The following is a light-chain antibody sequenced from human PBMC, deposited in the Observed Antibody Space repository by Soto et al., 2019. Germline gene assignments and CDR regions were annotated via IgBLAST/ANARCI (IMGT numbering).Light chain of an antibody. V-gene: IGLV1-47*01. CDR3: AAWDDSLSGVV. CDR2: RNN. J-gene: IGLJ2*01. Sequence: QPVLTQPPSASGTPGQRVTISCSGSSSNIGSNYVYWYQQLPGTAPKLLIYRNNQRPSGVPDRFSGSKSGTSASLAISGLRSEAEGDYYCAAWDDSLSGVVFGGGTKLPVL. CDR1: SSNIGSNY.